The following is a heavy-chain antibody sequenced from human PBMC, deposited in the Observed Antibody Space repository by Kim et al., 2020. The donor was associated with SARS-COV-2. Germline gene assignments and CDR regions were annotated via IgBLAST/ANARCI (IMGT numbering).Heavy chain of an antibody. CDR2: INHSGST. V-gene: IGHV4-34*01. J-gene: IGHJ4*02. Sequence: SETLSLTCAVYGGSFSGYYWSWIRQPPGKGLEWIGEINHSGSTNYNPSLKSRVTISVDTSKNQFSLKLSSVPAADTAVYYCERGRRYCSGGSCYYFDYWGQGTLVTVSS. CDR1: GGSFSGYY. CDR3: ERGRRYCSGGSCYYFDY. D-gene: IGHD2-15*01.